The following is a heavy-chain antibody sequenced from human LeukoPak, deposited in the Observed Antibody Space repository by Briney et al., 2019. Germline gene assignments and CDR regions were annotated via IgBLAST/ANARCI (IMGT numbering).Heavy chain of an antibody. J-gene: IGHJ4*02. CDR3: ARLGIYDGNSYGSF. Sequence: EASVKVSCTASGYTFTSYDINWVRQATGQGLEWMGWMNPNSGNTGYAQKFQGRVTMTSDTSISTAYMELSSLTSEDTAVYYCARLGIYDGNSYGSFWGQGTLVTVSS. D-gene: IGHD5-18*01. V-gene: IGHV1-8*01. CDR1: GYTFTSYD. CDR2: MNPNSGNT.